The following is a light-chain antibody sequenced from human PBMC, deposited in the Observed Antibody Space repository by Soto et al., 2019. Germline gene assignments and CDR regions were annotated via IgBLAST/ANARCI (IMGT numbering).Light chain of an antibody. CDR1: QSVSSSY. CDR3: QQYGSSPRT. CDR2: GAS. J-gene: IGKJ1*01. Sequence: EIVLTQSPGTLSLSPGERATLSCRASQSVSSSYLAWYQQKPGQAPRLLIYGASSRATGIPDRFSGSGSGTDFTLTISRLEAEDVAVYYGQQYGSSPRTFGQGTKMEIK. V-gene: IGKV3-20*01.